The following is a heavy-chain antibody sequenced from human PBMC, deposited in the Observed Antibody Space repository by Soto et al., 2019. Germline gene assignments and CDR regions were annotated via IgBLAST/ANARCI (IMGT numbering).Heavy chain of an antibody. J-gene: IGHJ4*02. D-gene: IGHD2-8*02. CDR2: FSLSGTT. CDR3: ARGMTPPGAPAWYYFDS. Sequence: SETLSLTCTVSGASITSSSYWSFIRQPAGKGLEWIGRFSLSGTTNYNPSLRSRVTMSADVSKNQFSLRLTSVTAADTALCYCARGMTPPGAPAWYYFDSWGQGTLVTVSS. V-gene: IGHV4-4*07. CDR1: GASITSSSY.